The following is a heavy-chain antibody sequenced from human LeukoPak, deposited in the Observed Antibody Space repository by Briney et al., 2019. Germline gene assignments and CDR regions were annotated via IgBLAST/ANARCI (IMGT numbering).Heavy chain of an antibody. CDR1: GFTFSSYA. V-gene: IGHV3-23*01. CDR2: ISGSGGST. CDR3: AKPKDPYYYDSSGYPE. J-gene: IGHJ4*02. Sequence: PGGSLRLSCAASGFTFSSYAMSWVRQAPGKGLEWVSAISGSGGSTYYADSVKGQFTISRDNSKNTLYLQMNSLRAEDTAVYYCAKPKDPYYYDSSGYPEWGQGTLVTVSS. D-gene: IGHD3-22*01.